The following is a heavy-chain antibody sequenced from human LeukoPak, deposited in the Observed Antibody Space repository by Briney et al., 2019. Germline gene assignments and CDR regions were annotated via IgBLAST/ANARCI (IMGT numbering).Heavy chain of an antibody. CDR2: ISSSSSTI. V-gene: IGHV3-48*01. D-gene: IGHD2-15*01. CDR3: ARQDIVVVVAATGPAGTTGYFDY. Sequence: GGSLRLSCAASGFTLSTYSMNGVRQAPGKGREWVSYISSSSSTIYYADSVKGRFTISRDNAKNSLYPQMNSLRAEDTAVYYCARQDIVVVVAATGPAGTTGYFDYWGQGTLVTVSS. CDR1: GFTLSTYS. J-gene: IGHJ4*02.